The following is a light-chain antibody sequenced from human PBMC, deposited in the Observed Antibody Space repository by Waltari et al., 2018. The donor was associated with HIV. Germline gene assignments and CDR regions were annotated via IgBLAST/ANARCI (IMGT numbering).Light chain of an antibody. Sequence: QTVVTQEPSFSVSPGGTVTLTCGLRSGSVSTSYYPSWYQQTPGQAPRTLIHSTNTRSSWVPDRFAGSFIGNKAALTITGAQEDDESDYYCVLYMGTGMWVFGGGTKLTVL. J-gene: IGLJ3*02. CDR3: VLYMGTGMWV. CDR2: STN. CDR1: SGSVSTSYY. V-gene: IGLV8-61*01.